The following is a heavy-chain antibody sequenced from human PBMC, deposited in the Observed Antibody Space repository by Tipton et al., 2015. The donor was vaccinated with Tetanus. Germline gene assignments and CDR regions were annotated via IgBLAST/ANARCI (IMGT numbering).Heavy chain of an antibody. V-gene: IGHV3-43D*04. Sequence: SLRLSCAASGFTFDDYGMHWVRQAPGRGLEWVSLITWDGTSTYYADSVKGRFTTSRDNSKNSLYLEMNSLRAEDTALYYCAKDGATRAYYFDYWGQGTLVTVSS. CDR3: AKDGATRAYYFDY. D-gene: IGHD2-15*01. J-gene: IGHJ4*02. CDR2: ITWDGTST. CDR1: GFTFDDYG.